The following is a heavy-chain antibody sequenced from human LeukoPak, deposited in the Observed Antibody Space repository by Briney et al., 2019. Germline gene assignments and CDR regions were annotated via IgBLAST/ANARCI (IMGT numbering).Heavy chain of an antibody. CDR3: ARDVAYVGSGSYYNRFDP. Sequence: SETLSLTCTVSGYSISSGYYWGWIRQPPGKGLEWIGSTYHSGSTYYNPSLKSRVTISVDTSKNQFSLKLSSVTAADTAVYYCARDVAYVGSGSYYNRFDPWGQGTLVTVSS. J-gene: IGHJ5*02. CDR1: GYSISSGYY. D-gene: IGHD3-10*01. V-gene: IGHV4-38-2*02. CDR2: TYHSGST.